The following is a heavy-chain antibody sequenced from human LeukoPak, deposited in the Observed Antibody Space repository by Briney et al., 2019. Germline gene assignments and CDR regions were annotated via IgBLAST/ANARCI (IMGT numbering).Heavy chain of an antibody. J-gene: IGHJ5*02. Sequence: GGSLRLSCAASGFTFSGYCMHWVRQAPGKGLVWVSRIKSDGSSTTYADSVKGRFTISRDNAKNTLYLQMNSLRAEDTAVYYCARATLGYSSGWYDNWGQGTLVTVSS. CDR1: GFTFSGYC. CDR3: ARATLGYSSGWYDN. D-gene: IGHD6-19*01. CDR2: IKSDGSST. V-gene: IGHV3-74*01.